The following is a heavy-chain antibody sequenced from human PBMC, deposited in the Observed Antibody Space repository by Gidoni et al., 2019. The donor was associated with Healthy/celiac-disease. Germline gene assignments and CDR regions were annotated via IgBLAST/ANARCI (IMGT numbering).Heavy chain of an antibody. V-gene: IGHV4-34*01. Sequence: QVQLQQWGAGLLKPSETLSLTCAVHGGSFSGYYWSWIRQPPGKGLEWIGEINHSGSTNYNPSLKSRVTISVDTSKNQFSLKLSSVTAADTAVYYCARPGYSYGSLNDYWGQGTLVTVSS. CDR1: GGSFSGYY. D-gene: IGHD5-18*01. CDR2: INHSGST. CDR3: ARPGYSYGSLNDY. J-gene: IGHJ4*02.